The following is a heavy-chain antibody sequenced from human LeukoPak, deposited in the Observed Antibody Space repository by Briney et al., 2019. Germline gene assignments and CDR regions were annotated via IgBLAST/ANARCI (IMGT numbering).Heavy chain of an antibody. CDR3: ARGPPDFGIKDY. J-gene: IGHJ4*02. CDR1: GFTFSSYS. CDR2: ISSSSSYI. Sequence: PGGSLRLSCAASGFTFSSYSMNWVRQAPGKGLEWVSSISSSSSYIYYADSVKGRFTISRDNAKNSLYLQMNSLRAEDTAVYYCARGPPDFGIKDYWGQGTLVTVSS. V-gene: IGHV3-21*01. D-gene: IGHD4/OR15-4a*01.